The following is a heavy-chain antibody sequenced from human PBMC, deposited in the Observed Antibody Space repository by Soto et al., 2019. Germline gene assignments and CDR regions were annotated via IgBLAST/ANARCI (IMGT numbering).Heavy chain of an antibody. V-gene: IGHV3-15*01. CDR3: ASGARAHTSRTVYYLDY. CDR2: IQSKNEGEKP. J-gene: IGHJ4*02. Sequence: EVQLVESGGGLVKPGGSLRLSCAASGFTFSNAWMSWVRQAPGKGQEWVGRIQSKNEGEKPEYAVDVNGKLIISSGGSKGTLYLNMNSLRTEDTAVFYSASGARAHTSRTVYYLDYWCQGTLVTVSS. CDR1: GFTFSNAW. D-gene: IGHD4-4*01.